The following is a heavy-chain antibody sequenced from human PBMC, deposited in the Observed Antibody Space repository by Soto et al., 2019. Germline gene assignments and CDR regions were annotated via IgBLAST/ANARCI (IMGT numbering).Heavy chain of an antibody. CDR2: ISYDGSNK. CDR1: GFTFSSYG. Sequence: QVQLVESGGGVVQPGRSLRLSCAASGFTFSSYGMHWVRQAPGKGLEWVAVISYDGSNKYYADSVKGRFTISRDNSKNTLYLQMNSLRAEDTAVYYCANFPVSDFWSGYPHGTPNWFDPWGQGTLVTVSS. J-gene: IGHJ5*02. D-gene: IGHD3-3*01. V-gene: IGHV3-30*18. CDR3: ANFPVSDFWSGYPHGTPNWFDP.